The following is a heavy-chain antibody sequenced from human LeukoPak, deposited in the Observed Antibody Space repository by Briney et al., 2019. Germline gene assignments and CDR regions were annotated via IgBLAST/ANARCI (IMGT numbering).Heavy chain of an antibody. CDR2: INTNTGNP. Sequence: GASVKVSCKASGYTFTSYAMNWVRQAPGQGLEWMGWINTNTGNPTYAQGFTGRFVFSLDTSVSTAYPQISSLKAEDTAVYYCARESYCSGGSCYTAVDYWGQGTLVTVSS. CDR1: GYTFTSYA. D-gene: IGHD2-15*01. V-gene: IGHV7-4-1*02. J-gene: IGHJ4*02. CDR3: ARESYCSGGSCYTAVDY.